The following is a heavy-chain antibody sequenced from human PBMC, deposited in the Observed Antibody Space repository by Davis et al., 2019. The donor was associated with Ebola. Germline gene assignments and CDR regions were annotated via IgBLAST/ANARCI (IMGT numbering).Heavy chain of an antibody. CDR2: INHSGST. CDR3: ARGGGYSSSWLKY. D-gene: IGHD6-13*01. Sequence: GSLRLSCAVYGGSFSGYYWSWIRQPPGKGLEWIGEINHSGSTNYNPSLKSRVTISVDTSKNQFSLKLSSVTAADTAVYYCARGGGYSSSWLKYWGQGTLVTVSS. J-gene: IGHJ4*02. CDR1: GGSFSGYY. V-gene: IGHV4-34*01.